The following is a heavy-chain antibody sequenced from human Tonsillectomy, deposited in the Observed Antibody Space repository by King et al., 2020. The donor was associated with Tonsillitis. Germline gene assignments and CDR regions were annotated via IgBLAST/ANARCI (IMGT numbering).Heavy chain of an antibody. J-gene: IGHJ6*03. CDR1: GYSFTSYW. CDR3: ARLGGYDYVVLVDYYYYYMDV. CDR2: IYPGDSDT. Sequence: QLVQSGAEVKKPGESLKISCKGSGYSFTSYWIGWVRPMPGKGLEWVGIIYPGDSDTRYSPSFQGQVTIPADKSISPAYLQWSSLKASDTAMYYCARLGGYDYVVLVDYYYYYMDVWGKGTTVTVSS. D-gene: IGHD5-12*01. V-gene: IGHV5-51*01.